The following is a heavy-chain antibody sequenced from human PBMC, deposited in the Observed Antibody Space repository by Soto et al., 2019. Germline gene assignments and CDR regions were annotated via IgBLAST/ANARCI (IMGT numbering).Heavy chain of an antibody. CDR2: IVVGSGNT. J-gene: IGHJ6*02. CDR1: GFTFTSSA. Sequence: SVKVSCKASGFTFTSSAVQWVRQARGQRLEWIGWIVVGSGNTNYAQKFQERVTITRDMSTSTAYMELSSLRSEDTAVYYCAAANDFWSGYASYYYYYSMDVRGQGTTVTVSS. CDR3: AAANDFWSGYASYYYYYSMDV. V-gene: IGHV1-58*01. D-gene: IGHD3-3*01.